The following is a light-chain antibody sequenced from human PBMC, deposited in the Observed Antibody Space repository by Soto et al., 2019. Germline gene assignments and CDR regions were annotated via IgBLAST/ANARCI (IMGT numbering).Light chain of an antibody. CDR1: QSVSTN. CDR2: GAS. J-gene: IGKJ4*01. CDR3: QQYNNWPLT. Sequence: ETVMTQSPATLSVSPGESATLSCRASQSVSTNLAWYQQKRGQAPRLLIYGASARATGIPARFSGSGSGTEFTLTLSSLQSEDFAVYYCQQYNNWPLTFGGGTKVDIK. V-gene: IGKV3-15*01.